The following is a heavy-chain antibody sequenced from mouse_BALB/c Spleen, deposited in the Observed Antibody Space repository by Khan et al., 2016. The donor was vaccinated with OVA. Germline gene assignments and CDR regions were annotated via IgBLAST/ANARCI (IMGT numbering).Heavy chain of an antibody. V-gene: IGHV3-2*02. CDR3: ARGNYYGYYFDY. D-gene: IGHD1-1*01. J-gene: IGHJ2*01. CDR1: GYSITSGYA. CDR2: ISYSGVT. Sequence: VQLKESGPGLVKPSQSLSLTCTVTGYSITSGYAWNWIRQFPGNKLEWMGYISYSGVTSYKPSLKSRFSITRDTSKNQFFLQLNSLTPKDTATYYCARGNYYGYYFDYWGQGTTLTVSA.